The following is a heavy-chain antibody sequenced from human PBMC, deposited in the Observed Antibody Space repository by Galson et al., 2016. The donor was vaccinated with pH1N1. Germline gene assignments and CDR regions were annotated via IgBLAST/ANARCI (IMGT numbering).Heavy chain of an antibody. CDR3: ARLSIGHTPRDY. Sequence: SETLSLTCTVSAYSVSASYAWGWIRQPPGKGLEWIGNIIDTGTTFYNPSLKSRVTISLDTSKSQFSLRLKSVTAADPAVYYCARLSIGHTPRDYWGQGILVTVSS. D-gene: IGHD3/OR15-3a*01. J-gene: IGHJ4*02. V-gene: IGHV4-38-2*02. CDR1: AYSVSASYA. CDR2: IIDTGTT.